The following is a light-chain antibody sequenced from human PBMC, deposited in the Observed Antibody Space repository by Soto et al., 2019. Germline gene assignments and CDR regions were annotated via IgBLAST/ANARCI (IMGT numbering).Light chain of an antibody. CDR2: EVS. V-gene: IGLV2-8*01. J-gene: IGLJ1*01. CDR3: ISYADSNNYV. CDR1: SSDVGGYNY. Sequence: QSVLTQPPSASGSPGQSVTISCTGTSSDVGGYNYVSWYQQHPGKAPKLMIYEVSKRPSGVPDRFSGSKSGNTASLTVSGLQAEDEADYYCISYADSNNYVFGTGSKVTVL.